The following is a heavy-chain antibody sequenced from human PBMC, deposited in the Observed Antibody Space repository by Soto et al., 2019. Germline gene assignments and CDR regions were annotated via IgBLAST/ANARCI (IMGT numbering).Heavy chain of an antibody. V-gene: IGHV3-48*01. D-gene: IGHD1-26*01. CDR3: ATLPQRVAY. Sequence: GGSLRLSCAASGFTFSIYWMHWVRQVPGKGLVWVSCIRSGRSTTYYADSVKGRFTISRDNAKNSLYLQMNSLRAEDTALHFCATLPQRVAYWGQGTLVTVSS. CDR2: IRSGRSTT. J-gene: IGHJ4*02. CDR1: GFTFSIYW.